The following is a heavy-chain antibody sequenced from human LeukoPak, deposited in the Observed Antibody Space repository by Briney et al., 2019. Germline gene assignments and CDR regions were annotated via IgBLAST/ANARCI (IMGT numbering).Heavy chain of an antibody. J-gene: IGHJ4*02. Sequence: GGSLRLSCAASGFTFSSYWMSWVRQAPGKGLEWVANIKQDGSEKYYVDSVKGRFTISRDNAKNSLYLQMNSLRAEDTAVYYCTTELRPVTTGDYWGQGTLVTVSS. D-gene: IGHD4-17*01. CDR1: GFTFSSYW. CDR2: IKQDGSEK. V-gene: IGHV3-7*03. CDR3: TTELRPVTTGDY.